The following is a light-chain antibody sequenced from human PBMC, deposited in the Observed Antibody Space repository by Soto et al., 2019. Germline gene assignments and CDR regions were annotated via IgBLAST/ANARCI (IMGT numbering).Light chain of an antibody. CDR3: SSKTSSRTPFV. J-gene: IGLJ1*01. V-gene: IGLV2-14*01. Sequence: QSVLTQPGSVSGSPGQSITISCTGTSSDVGGYNYVSWYQQHPGNAPRLMIYGVNNRPSGVPNRSSGSKSGNTASLTISGLQAEDEADYYCSSKTSSRTPFVFGTGTKVTVL. CDR1: SSDVGGYNY. CDR2: GVN.